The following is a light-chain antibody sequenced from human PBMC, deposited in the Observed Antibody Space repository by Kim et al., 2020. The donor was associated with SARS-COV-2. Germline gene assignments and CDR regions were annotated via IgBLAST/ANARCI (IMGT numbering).Light chain of an antibody. J-gene: IGKJ4*01. Sequence: DIQMTQSPSTLSASVGDRVTITCRASQSISSWLAWYQQKPGKAPKLLIYDASSLESGVPSRFSGSGSGTEFTLTISSLQPDDFATYYCQKYNIYPLTLGGGTQVEIK. CDR1: QSISSW. CDR2: DAS. V-gene: IGKV1-5*01. CDR3: QKYNIYPLT.